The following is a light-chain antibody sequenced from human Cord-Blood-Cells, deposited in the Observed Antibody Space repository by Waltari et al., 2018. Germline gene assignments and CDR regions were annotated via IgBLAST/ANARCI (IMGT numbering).Light chain of an antibody. J-gene: IGKJ4*01. Sequence: DIVLRQSPGTLSLSPGERATLSCRASQSVSSSYLAWYQQKPGQAPRLLIYGASSRATGSPDRFSGSGSGTDFTLTISRLEPEDFAVYYCQQYGSSPLTFGGGTKVEIK. CDR2: GAS. CDR3: QQYGSSPLT. CDR1: QSVSSSY. V-gene: IGKV3-20*01.